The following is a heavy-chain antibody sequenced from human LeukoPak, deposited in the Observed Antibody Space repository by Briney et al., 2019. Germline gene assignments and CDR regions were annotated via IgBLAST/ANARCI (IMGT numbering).Heavy chain of an antibody. V-gene: IGHV3-21*01. Sequence: SGGSLRLSCAASGFTFSNYNMNWVRQAPGKGLEWVSSISSSSTYIYYADSVKGRFTISRDNSKNTLYLQMGSLRAEDMGVYYCAGGSSWYRGIDYWGQGTLVTVSS. CDR3: AGGSSWYRGIDY. J-gene: IGHJ4*02. CDR2: ISSSSTYI. CDR1: GFTFSNYN. D-gene: IGHD6-13*01.